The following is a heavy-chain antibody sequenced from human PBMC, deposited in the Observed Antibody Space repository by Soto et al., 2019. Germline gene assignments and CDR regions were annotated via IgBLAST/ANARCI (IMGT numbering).Heavy chain of an antibody. V-gene: IGHV4-61*01. CDR1: GDSVSSASFY. D-gene: IGHD2-21*02. CDR2: IYFSGST. CDR3: ARVNSDRNWFDP. Sequence: PSETLSLTCTVSGDSVSSASFYWIWIRQAPGKGLEWIGFIYFSGSTNYNPSLKSRVTMSLDTSKNQFSLKLRSVTPADTAVYFCARVNSDRNWFDPWGQGTLVTVSS. J-gene: IGHJ5*02.